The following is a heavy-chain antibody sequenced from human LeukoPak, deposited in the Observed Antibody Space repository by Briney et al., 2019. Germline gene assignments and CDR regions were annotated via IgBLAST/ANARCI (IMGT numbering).Heavy chain of an antibody. CDR2: IYSGGST. J-gene: IGHJ6*02. V-gene: IGHV3-66*01. CDR3: ARDRSHRAYYYGMDV. CDR1: GFTVSGNY. Sequence: GGSLRLSCAASGFTVSGNYMTWVRQAPGKGLEWVSVIYSGGSTYYADSVKGRFTISRDNSKNTLYLQMNSLRAEDTAVYYCARDRSHRAYYYGMDVWGQGTTVTVSS.